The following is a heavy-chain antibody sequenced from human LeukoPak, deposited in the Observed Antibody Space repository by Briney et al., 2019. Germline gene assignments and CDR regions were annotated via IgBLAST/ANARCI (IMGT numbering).Heavy chain of an antibody. CDR3: AKDLVVVAPSGILDF. Sequence: GGSLRLSCAASAFTFSNYAMTWVRQAPGKGLEWVSTITVSGDSTYYADSVKGRFTLSRDNSKNTLYLQMNSLRAEDTAVYYCAKDLVVVAPSGILDFWGQGTMVTVSS. V-gene: IGHV3-23*01. CDR1: AFTFSNYA. D-gene: IGHD2-15*01. CDR2: ITVSGDST. J-gene: IGHJ3*01.